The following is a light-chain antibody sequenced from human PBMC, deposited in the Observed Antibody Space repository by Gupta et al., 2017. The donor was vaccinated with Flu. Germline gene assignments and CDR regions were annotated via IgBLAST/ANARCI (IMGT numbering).Light chain of an antibody. CDR3: QQIYSTPVT. J-gene: IGKJ4*01. Sequence: DIQMTQSPSSLSASVGDRVTITCRAGQSVDRFLNWYQQKPGQAPKLLIFVASSLQSGVPSRFSGSGSGTDFTLTISGLRPEDFATYYCQQIYSTPVTFGGGTKVEIK. V-gene: IGKV1-39*01. CDR2: VAS. CDR1: QSVDRF.